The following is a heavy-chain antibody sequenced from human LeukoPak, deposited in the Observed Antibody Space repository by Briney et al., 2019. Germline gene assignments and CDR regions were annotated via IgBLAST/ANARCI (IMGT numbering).Heavy chain of an antibody. V-gene: IGHV3-33*01. CDR2: IWYDGSNK. D-gene: IGHD5-18*01. CDR1: GFTFSSYG. Sequence: PGGSLRLSCAASGFTFSSYGMHWVRQAPGKGLEWVAVIWYDGSNKYYADSVKGRFTISRDKSKNTLYLQMNSLRAEDTAVYYCARDGDTAMVNYFDYWGQGTLVTVSS. CDR3: ARDGDTAMVNYFDY. J-gene: IGHJ4*02.